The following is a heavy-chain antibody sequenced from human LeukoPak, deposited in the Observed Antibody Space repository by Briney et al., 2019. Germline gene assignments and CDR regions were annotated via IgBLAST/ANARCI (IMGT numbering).Heavy chain of an antibody. CDR3: AREKPDGAYSSSWYYFDY. CDR2: IYSGGST. D-gene: IGHD6-13*01. V-gene: IGHV3-66*01. Sequence: GGSLRLSCAASGFTVSSNYVSWVRQAPGKGLEWVSVIYSGGSTYYADSVKGRFTISRDNSKDTLYLQMNSLRAEDTAVYYCAREKPDGAYSSSWYYFDYWGQGTLVTVSS. CDR1: GFTVSSNY. J-gene: IGHJ4*02.